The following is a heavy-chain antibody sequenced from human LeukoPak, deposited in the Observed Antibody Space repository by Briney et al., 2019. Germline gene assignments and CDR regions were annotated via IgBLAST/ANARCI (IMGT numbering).Heavy chain of an antibody. Sequence: PGGSLRLSCAASGFTVSSNYMSWVRQAPGKGLEWVANIKEDGSEKYYVDSVKGRFTISRDNAKNSLYLQMSSLRAEDTAVYYCAVQWLGLDYWGQGTLVTVSS. J-gene: IGHJ4*02. D-gene: IGHD6-19*01. CDR1: GFTVSSNY. CDR2: IKEDGSEK. V-gene: IGHV3-7*01. CDR3: AVQWLGLDY.